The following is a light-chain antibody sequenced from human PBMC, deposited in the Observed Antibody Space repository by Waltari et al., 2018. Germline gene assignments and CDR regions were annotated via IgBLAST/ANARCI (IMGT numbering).Light chain of an antibody. J-gene: IGKJ1*01. CDR1: HSISKY. Sequence: EIRLTKSPGTLPLSQGERAPLSYRASHSISKYLAWYQQKPGQAPSLLIYCASCRATGIPYWFIGSGSATDFSLTISRLMPQDFAVYYFQHYVRLPSTFGQGTKVEIK. CDR3: QHYVRLPST. V-gene: IGKV3-20*01. CDR2: CAS.